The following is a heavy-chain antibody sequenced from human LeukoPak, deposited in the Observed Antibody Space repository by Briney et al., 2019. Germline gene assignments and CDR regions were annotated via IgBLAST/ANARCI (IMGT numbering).Heavy chain of an antibody. D-gene: IGHD1-26*01. Sequence: GASVKVSCKASGCTFSRYAISWVRQAPGQGLEWMGRIIPFGTANYAQKFQGRVTITTDESTSTAYMELSSLKSEDTAVYYCARIGSYSGEGAFDIWGQGTMVTVSS. CDR2: IIPFGTA. CDR3: ARIGSYSGEGAFDI. V-gene: IGHV1-69*05. CDR1: GCTFSRYA. J-gene: IGHJ3*02.